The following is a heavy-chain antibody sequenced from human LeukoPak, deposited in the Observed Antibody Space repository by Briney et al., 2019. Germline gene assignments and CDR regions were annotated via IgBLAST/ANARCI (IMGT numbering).Heavy chain of an antibody. D-gene: IGHD6-19*01. Sequence: ASVKVSCKASGFTFTSSAMQWVRQARRQRLEWIGWIVVGSGNTNYAQKFQERVTITRDMSTSTAYMELSSLRSEDTAVYYCAAGGAGYSSGWDAFDIWGQGTMVTVSS. CDR2: IVVGSGNT. CDR1: GFTFTSSA. J-gene: IGHJ3*02. CDR3: AAGGAGYSSGWDAFDI. V-gene: IGHV1-58*02.